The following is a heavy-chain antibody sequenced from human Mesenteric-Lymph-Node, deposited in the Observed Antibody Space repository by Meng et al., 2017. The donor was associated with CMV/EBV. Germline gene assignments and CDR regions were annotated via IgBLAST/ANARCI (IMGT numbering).Heavy chain of an antibody. J-gene: IGHJ6*02. CDR1: GFTFSNYA. CDR2: IYSRGSST. D-gene: IGHD3-16*01. Sequence: GESLKISCAASGFTFSNYAMNWVRQAPGKGLEWVSVIYSRGSSTNYADSVKGRFTISRDNSKNTLYLQMSSLRAEDTAVYYCAKDLGLEDYLYYGVDVWGQGTTVTVSS. V-gene: IGHV3-23*03. CDR3: AKDLGLEDYLYYGVDV.